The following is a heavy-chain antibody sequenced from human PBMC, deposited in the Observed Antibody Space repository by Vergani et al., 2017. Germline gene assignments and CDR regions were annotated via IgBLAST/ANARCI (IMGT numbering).Heavy chain of an antibody. V-gene: IGHV3-30*02. J-gene: IGHJ6*02. D-gene: IGHD6-25*01. CDR3: AKADSSEQNGMDV. CDR1: GFTFSNAW. Sequence: VQLVESGGGLVKPGGSLRLSCAASGFTFSNAWMSWVRQAPGKGLEWVAFIRYDGSNKYYADSVKGRFTISRDNSKNTLYLQMNSLRAEDTALYYCAKADSSEQNGMDVWGQGTTVTVSS. CDR2: IRYDGSNK.